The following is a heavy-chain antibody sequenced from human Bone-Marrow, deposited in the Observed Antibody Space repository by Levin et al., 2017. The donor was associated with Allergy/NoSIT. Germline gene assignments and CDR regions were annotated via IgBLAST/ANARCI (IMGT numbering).Heavy chain of an antibody. D-gene: IGHD1-26*01. J-gene: IGHJ4*02. Sequence: GGSLRLSCELSFTTHSTHWVRQAPDKGLEWLARIRNDGTNEFYADSVKGRFTVSRDNSRNTVYLQMDSLRAEDTGVYYCAQMSGGYPTDYWGRGTLVTVSS. CDR3: AQMSGGYPTDY. V-gene: IGHV3-30*02. CDR2: IRNDGTNE. CDR1: LSFTTHS.